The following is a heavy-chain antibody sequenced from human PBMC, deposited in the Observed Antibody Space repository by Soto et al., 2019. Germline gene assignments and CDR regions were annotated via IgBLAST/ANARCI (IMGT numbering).Heavy chain of an antibody. J-gene: IGHJ6*02. D-gene: IGHD6-13*01. CDR2: IWYDGNNE. Sequence: QVQLVESGGGVAQPGRSLRLSCAASGFTFSSYGMHWVRQAPGKGLEWVAVIWYDGNNEYYADSVKGRFTISRDNSKNTLYLQMNSLRAEDTAVYYCAKDVGLAADGTSYFYGMDVWGQGTTVSVSS. CDR3: AKDVGLAADGTSYFYGMDV. V-gene: IGHV3-33*06. CDR1: GFTFSSYG.